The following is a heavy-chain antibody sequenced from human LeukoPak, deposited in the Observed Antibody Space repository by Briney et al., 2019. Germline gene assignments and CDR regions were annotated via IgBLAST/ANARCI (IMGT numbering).Heavy chain of an antibody. CDR2: IYYDGSNQ. V-gene: IGHV3-33*01. J-gene: IGHJ3*02. CDR3: ARLSSFAFDI. CDR1: GLRFRNYG. D-gene: IGHD3-16*02. Sequence: PGGSLRLSCVVSGLRFRNYGMHWVRQAPGKGLEWVAVIYYDGSNQYYADSVKGRLTISRDNSKNTLYLQMNSLRAEDTAVYYCARLSSFAFDIWGQGTMVTVSS.